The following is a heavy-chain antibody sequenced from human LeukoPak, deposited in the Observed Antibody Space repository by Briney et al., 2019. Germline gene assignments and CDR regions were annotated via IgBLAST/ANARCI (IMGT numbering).Heavy chain of an antibody. CDR3: TTDSSGYWYYFDY. CDR2: IKSKTDGGTT. Sequence: GGSLRLSCAASGFTFSNAWMSWVRQAPGKGLEWVGRIKSKTDGGTTDYAAPVKGRFTISRDDSKNTLYLQMNSLKTEDTAVYYCTTDSSGYWYYFDYWGQGTLVTVSS. D-gene: IGHD3-22*01. V-gene: IGHV3-15*01. CDR1: GFTFSNAW. J-gene: IGHJ4*02.